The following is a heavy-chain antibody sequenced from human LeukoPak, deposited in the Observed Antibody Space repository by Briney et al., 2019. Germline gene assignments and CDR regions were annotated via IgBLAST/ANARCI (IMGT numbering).Heavy chain of an antibody. Sequence: PSETLSLTCTVSGGSISSYYWSWIRQPPGKGLEWIGYIYYSGSTNYNPSLKSRVTISEDTSKNQFSLKLSSVTAADTAVYYCARHTTVVPPHYFDYWGQGTLVTVSS. CDR1: GGSISSYY. D-gene: IGHD4-23*01. J-gene: IGHJ4*02. V-gene: IGHV4-59*01. CDR2: IYYSGST. CDR3: ARHTTVVPPHYFDY.